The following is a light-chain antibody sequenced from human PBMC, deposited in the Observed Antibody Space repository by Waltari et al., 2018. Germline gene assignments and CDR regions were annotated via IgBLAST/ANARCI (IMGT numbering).Light chain of an antibody. CDR2: GAS. V-gene: IGKV3-15*01. J-gene: IGKJ2*01. CDR3: QQYNNWPPGDT. CDR1: QTIRTN. Sequence: ETVMTQSLASLSVSPGERATLSCRASQTIRTNLAWYQHKPGQAPRLLIHGASTRAPGIPASFSGSGSGTEFTLTISSLQSEDSAVYYCQQYNNWPPGDTFGQGTRLEVK.